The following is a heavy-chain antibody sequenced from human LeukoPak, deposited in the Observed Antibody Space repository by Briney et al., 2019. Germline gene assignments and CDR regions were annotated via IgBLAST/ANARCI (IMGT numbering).Heavy chain of an antibody. V-gene: IGHV3-23*01. Sequence: GGSLRLSCAASGFTFSSYAMSWVRQAPGKGLEWVSAISGSDAGTYSADSVQGRFTISRDNSRNTLYLQMNSLRAEDTAVYYCAKEGDFSVTYYDYWGQGTLVTVSS. CDR3: AKEGDFSVTYYDY. CDR2: ISGSDAGT. CDR1: GFTFSSYA. D-gene: IGHD2-21*02. J-gene: IGHJ4*02.